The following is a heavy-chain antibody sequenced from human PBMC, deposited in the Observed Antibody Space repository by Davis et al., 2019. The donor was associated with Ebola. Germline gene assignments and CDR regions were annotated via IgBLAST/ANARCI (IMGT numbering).Heavy chain of an antibody. CDR3: ARGDYDSSGYPY. CDR2: IYHSGST. D-gene: IGHD3-22*01. CDR1: GGSISSGDYY. Sequence: PSETLSPTCTLSGGSISSGDYYWCWIRQPPGKGLEWIGYIYHSGSTYYNPSLKSRVTISVDRSKNQFSLKLSSVTAADTAVYYCARGDYDSSGYPYWGQGTLVTVSS. V-gene: IGHV4-30-2*01. J-gene: IGHJ4*02.